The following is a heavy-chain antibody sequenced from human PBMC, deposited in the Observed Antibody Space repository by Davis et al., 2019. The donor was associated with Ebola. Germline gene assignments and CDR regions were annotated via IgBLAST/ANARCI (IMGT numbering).Heavy chain of an antibody. CDR1: GGSMSSYY. J-gene: IGHJ4*02. CDR2: IYYSGST. V-gene: IGHV4-59*01. D-gene: IGHD4-11*01. CDR3: ARTPQYGNYGSFFDC. Sequence: SETLSLTCTVSGGSMSSYYWSWIRQPPGKGLEWIGYIYYSGSTNYNPSLKSRVTISGDTSRNQFSLTVNSVTAADTAIYYCARTPQYGNYGSFFDCWGQGALVTVSS.